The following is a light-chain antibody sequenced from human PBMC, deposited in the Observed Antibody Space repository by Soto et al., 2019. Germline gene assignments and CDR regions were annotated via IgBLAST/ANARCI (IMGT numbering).Light chain of an antibody. CDR3: QQYGSSPWT. Sequence: EIVLTQSPATLSLSPGATAPIYCRASQSVGSSRLAWYQQKPGQTPRLLIYGASNRATGIPDRFSGSWSGTDCTLTISRLEPEDVAVYHCQQYGSSPWTFGQGTKVDI. CDR2: GAS. CDR1: QSVGSSR. V-gene: IGKV3-20*01. J-gene: IGKJ1*01.